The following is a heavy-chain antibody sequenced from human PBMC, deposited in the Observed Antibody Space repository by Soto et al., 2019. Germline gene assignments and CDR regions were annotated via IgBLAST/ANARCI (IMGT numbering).Heavy chain of an antibody. CDR1: GFTFSSYG. CDR3: AKELGIAAELDY. V-gene: IGHV3-30*18. CDR2: ISYDGSNK. J-gene: IGHJ4*02. D-gene: IGHD6-13*01. Sequence: QVQLVESGGGVVQPGRSLRLSCAASGFTFSSYGMHWVRQAPGKGLEWVAVISYDGSNKYYADSVKGRFTISRDNSKNMLYLQMNSLRAEDTAVYYCAKELGIAAELDYWGQGILVTVSS.